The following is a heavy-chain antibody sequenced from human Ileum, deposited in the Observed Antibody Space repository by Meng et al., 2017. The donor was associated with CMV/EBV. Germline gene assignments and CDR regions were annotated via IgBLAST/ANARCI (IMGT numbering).Heavy chain of an antibody. J-gene: IGHJ4*02. CDR3: ASGVAVIAFVGNN. CDR1: GFTFSSYA. Sequence: GESLKISCAASGFTFSSYAMHWVRQAPGKGLEWVAVISYDGSNKYYADSVKGRFTISRDNSKNTLYLQMNSLRAEDTAVYYCASGVAVIAFVGNNWGQGTLVTVSS. D-gene: IGHD2-21*01. V-gene: IGHV3-30-3*01. CDR2: ISYDGSNK.